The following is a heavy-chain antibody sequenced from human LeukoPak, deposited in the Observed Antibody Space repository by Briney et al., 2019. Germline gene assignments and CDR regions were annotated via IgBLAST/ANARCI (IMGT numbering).Heavy chain of an antibody. V-gene: IGHV3-66*01. CDR3: ARDNYYYYMDV. CDR2: IYSGGST. CDR1: GFIVSSNY. J-gene: IGHJ6*03. Sequence: GGSLRLSCAASGFIVSSNYMSWVRQAPGKGLEWVSVIYSGGSTYYADSVTGRFTISRDNSKNTLYLQINSLRAEDTAVYYCARDNYYYYMDVWGKETTVTISS.